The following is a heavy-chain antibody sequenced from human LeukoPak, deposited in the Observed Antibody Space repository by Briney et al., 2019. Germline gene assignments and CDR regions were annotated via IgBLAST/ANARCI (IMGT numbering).Heavy chain of an antibody. Sequence: GGSLRLSCAASGFTVSSNYMTWVRQAPGKGLEWVSVMYTLGNTYYADSVKGRFTISRDNAKNSLYLQMNSLRAEDTAVYYCARDHYYDSSGYSGYWGQGTLVTVSS. CDR3: ARDHYYDSSGYSGY. D-gene: IGHD3-22*01. V-gene: IGHV3-66*01. J-gene: IGHJ4*02. CDR1: GFTVSSNY. CDR2: MYTLGNT.